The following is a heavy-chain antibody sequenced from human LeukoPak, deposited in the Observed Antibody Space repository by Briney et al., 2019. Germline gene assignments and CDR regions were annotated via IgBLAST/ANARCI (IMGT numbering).Heavy chain of an antibody. J-gene: IGHJ4*02. Sequence: GGSLRLSCAASGFTFSSYGMHWVRQASGKGLEWVGRIRSKANSYATAYAASVKGRFTISRDDSKNTAYLQMNSLKTEDTAVYYCTRRQTTVTTLDYWGQGTLVTVSS. CDR1: GFTFSSYG. D-gene: IGHD4-17*01. V-gene: IGHV3-73*01. CDR3: TRRQTTVTTLDY. CDR2: IRSKANSYAT.